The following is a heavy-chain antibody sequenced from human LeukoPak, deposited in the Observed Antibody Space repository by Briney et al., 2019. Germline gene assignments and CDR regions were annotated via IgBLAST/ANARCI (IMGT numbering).Heavy chain of an antibody. V-gene: IGHV4-59*07. CDR1: DRSISTHY. D-gene: IGHD6-6*01. Sequence: SDPLSLPCTISDRSISTHYGIWLRQPPGKALESIGYFYYSGSADYNPSLRSRVTLSVDTSKNQFSLTLTSVTAADTAMYYCATTTIGSSSSYYFDYWGRGTLVTVSS. CDR2: FYYSGSA. CDR3: ATTTIGSSSSYYFDY. J-gene: IGHJ4*02.